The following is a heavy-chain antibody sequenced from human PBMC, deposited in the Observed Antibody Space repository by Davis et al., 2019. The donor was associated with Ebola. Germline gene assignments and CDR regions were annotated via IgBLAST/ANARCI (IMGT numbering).Heavy chain of an antibody. CDR1: SFTSYW. D-gene: IGHD3-10*01. CDR2: IYYSGST. J-gene: IGHJ4*02. CDR3: ARLSNSGSYYNEDY. Sequence: SFTSYWIGWVRQMPGKGLEWIGYIYYSGSTYYNPSLKSRVTISVDTSKNQFSLKLSSVTAADTAVYYCARLSNSGSYYNEDYWGQGTLVTVSS. V-gene: IGHV4-39*01.